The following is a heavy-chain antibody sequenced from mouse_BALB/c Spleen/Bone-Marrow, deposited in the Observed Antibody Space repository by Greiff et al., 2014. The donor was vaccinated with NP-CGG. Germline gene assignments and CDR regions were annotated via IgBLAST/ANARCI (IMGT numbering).Heavy chain of an antibody. Sequence: EVKVVESGGGLVQPGGSRKLPCAASGFTFSSFGMHWVRQAPEKGLEWVAYISSGSSTIFYADTVKGRFTVSRDNPKNTLFLQMTSLRSEDTAMYYCTRGGNWDDFDYWGQGTTLTVSS. J-gene: IGHJ2*01. CDR2: ISSGSSTI. D-gene: IGHD4-1*01. V-gene: IGHV5-17*02. CDR3: TRGGNWDDFDY. CDR1: GFTFSSFG.